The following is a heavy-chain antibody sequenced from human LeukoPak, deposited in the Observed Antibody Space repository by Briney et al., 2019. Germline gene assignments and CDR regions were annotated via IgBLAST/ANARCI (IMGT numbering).Heavy chain of an antibody. CDR1: GFTVSSNY. CDR2: IYSGGST. J-gene: IGHJ4*02. V-gene: IGHV3-53*01. CDR3: ARDSPPDY. Sequence: GGSLRLSCAASGFTVSSNYMSWVRQAPGEGLEWVSVIYSGGSTYYADSVKGRFTISRDNSKNSLYLQMNSLRAEDTAVYYCARDSPPDYWGQGTLVTVSS.